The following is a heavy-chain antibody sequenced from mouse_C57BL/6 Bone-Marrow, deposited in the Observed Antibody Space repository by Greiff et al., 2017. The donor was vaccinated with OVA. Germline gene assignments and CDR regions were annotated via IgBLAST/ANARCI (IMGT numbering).Heavy chain of an antibody. CDR1: GYTFTDYF. V-gene: IGHV1-11*01. CDR3: GRPLIYCGNYVFAY. J-gene: IGHJ3*01. CDR2: IYPVSGET. Sequence: VQLQQSGAELVSPGASVTLSCKASGYTFTDYFMNWVKKRPGQGLEWIGRIYPVSGETNYNQKFMGKATFSVDRSSSTVYMVLNSLTSEDPAVYYCGRPLIYCGNYVFAYWGKGTLVTVSA. D-gene: IGHD2-1*01.